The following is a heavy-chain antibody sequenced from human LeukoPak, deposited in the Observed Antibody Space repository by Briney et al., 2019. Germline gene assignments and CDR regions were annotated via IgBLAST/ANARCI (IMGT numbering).Heavy chain of an antibody. J-gene: IGHJ5*01. Sequence: SETLSLTCTVSGGSISSGSYYWSWIRQPAGKGLEWIGRIFTSGSTNYNPSLKSRVTISVDTSKNQFSLKLSSVTAADTAVYYCARLATPSTMAARGRSWFESWGQGTLVTVSS. V-gene: IGHV4-61*02. CDR1: GGSISSGSYY. CDR2: IFTSGST. CDR3: ARLATPSTMAARGRSWFES. D-gene: IGHD6-6*01.